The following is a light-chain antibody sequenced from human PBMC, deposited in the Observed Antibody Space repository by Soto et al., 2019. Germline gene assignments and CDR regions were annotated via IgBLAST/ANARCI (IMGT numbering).Light chain of an antibody. V-gene: IGKV3-20*01. Sequence: EVVLTQSPGTLSLSPGERATLSCRASQSVAANYLAWYQQKRGQAPRLLIYGASSRATGIPDRFSGSGSGTEFTLTISSLQSEDLAVYYCQQANDWPPTFGQGT. CDR1: QSVAANY. J-gene: IGKJ1*01. CDR3: QQANDWPPT. CDR2: GAS.